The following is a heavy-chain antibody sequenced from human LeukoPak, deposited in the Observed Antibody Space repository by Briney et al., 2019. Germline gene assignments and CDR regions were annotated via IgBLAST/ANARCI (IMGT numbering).Heavy chain of an antibody. CDR1: GLTFRNYA. D-gene: IGHD1-26*01. CDR2: ICANDGNT. Sequence: GGSLRLSCAASGLTFRNYAMSWVRQAPGKGLEWVSVICANDGNTYYADAVKGRFTISRDNSKDTLYLQMDSLRAEDTAVYYCAKEGSSGSYDYWGQGTLVTVSS. V-gene: IGHV3-23*01. CDR3: AKEGSSGSYDY. J-gene: IGHJ4*02.